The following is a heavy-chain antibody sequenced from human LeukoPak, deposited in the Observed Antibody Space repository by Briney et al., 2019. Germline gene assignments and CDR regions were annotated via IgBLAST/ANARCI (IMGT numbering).Heavy chain of an antibody. CDR1: GYTFTSYD. V-gene: IGHV1-8*01. CDR2: MNPNSGNT. D-gene: IGHD3-10*01. CDR3: AGARGTVLWFGSPYYFDY. J-gene: IGHJ4*02. Sequence: ASVKVSCKASGYTFTSYDINWVRQATGQGLEWMGWMNPNSGNTGYAQKFQGRVTMTRNTSISTAYMELSSLRSEDTAVYYCAGARGTVLWFGSPYYFDYWGQGTLVTVSS.